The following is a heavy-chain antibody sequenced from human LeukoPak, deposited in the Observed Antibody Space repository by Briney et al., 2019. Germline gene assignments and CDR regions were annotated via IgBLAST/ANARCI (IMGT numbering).Heavy chain of an antibody. J-gene: IGHJ3*02. CDR2: ISRDGTDK. D-gene: IGHD6-13*01. CDR1: GFTFSNYA. V-gene: IGHV3-30*04. CDR3: ARAIRAPGTPENAFDI. Sequence: PGRSLRLSCAASGFTFSNYAMHWVRQAPGEGLEWVAVISRDGTDKYYADSVKGRLTISSDNSQSTLYLHMNSLSTEDTALYYCARAIRAPGTPENAFDIWGQGTMVTVSS.